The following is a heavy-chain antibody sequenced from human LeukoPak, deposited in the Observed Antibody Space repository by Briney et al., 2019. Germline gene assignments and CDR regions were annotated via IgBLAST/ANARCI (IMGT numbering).Heavy chain of an antibody. Sequence: SETLSLTCTVSGGSISSYYWSWIRQPPGKGLEWIGYIYYSGSTNYNPSLKSRVTISVGTSKNQFSLKLSSVTAADTAVYYCARGEFTMVRGVVNNWFDPWGQGTLVTVSS. J-gene: IGHJ5*02. CDR3: ARGEFTMVRGVVNNWFDP. V-gene: IGHV4-59*01. CDR2: IYYSGST. D-gene: IGHD3-10*01. CDR1: GGSISSYY.